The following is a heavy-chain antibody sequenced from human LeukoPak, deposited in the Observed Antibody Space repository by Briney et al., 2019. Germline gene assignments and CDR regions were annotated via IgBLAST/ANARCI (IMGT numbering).Heavy chain of an antibody. V-gene: IGHV1-69*13. Sequence: GASVKVSCKASGGTSSSYAITWVRQAPGQGREWMGGIIPIYGTAKYAQKFQGRVTITADESTSTAYMDLSSLRSEDTAVYYCASGKSVGATTGDYWGQGTLVTVSS. CDR2: IIPIYGTA. CDR3: ASGKSVGATTGDY. CDR1: GGTSSSYA. D-gene: IGHD1-26*01. J-gene: IGHJ4*02.